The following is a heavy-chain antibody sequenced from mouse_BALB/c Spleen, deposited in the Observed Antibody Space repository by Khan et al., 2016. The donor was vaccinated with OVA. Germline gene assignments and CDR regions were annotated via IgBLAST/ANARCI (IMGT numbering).Heavy chain of an antibody. CDR2: ISYSGST. CDR1: GYSITSNYA. CDR3: SRGNYDGYAMDY. V-gene: IGHV3-2*02. D-gene: IGHD1-1*01. Sequence: EVQLQESGPGLVKPSQSLSLTCTVTGYSITSNYAWNWIRQFPGNKLEWMGYISYSGSTSSNPSLKRRISITRDTSTNQFFLQFNSRTTEDTATYYCSRGNYDGYAMDYWGQGTAVTVSS. J-gene: IGHJ4*01.